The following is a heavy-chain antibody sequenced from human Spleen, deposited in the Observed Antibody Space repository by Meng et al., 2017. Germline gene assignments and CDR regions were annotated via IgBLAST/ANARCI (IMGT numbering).Heavy chain of an antibody. CDR2: IDPKSGDT. CDR3: ARDEDISAAGKLFGDY. D-gene: IGHD6-13*01. Sequence: HVQVVHSWAEVKKTGASVKDSCQPSGYNFPDYWLHWVRRAPGQGLEWMGRIDPKSGDTHYAQRFQGRVTMTGDTSISTAYMELSGLRSDDTAMYYCARDEDISAAGKLFGDYWGQGTLVTVSS. V-gene: IGHV1-2*06. CDR1: GYNFPDYW. J-gene: IGHJ4*02.